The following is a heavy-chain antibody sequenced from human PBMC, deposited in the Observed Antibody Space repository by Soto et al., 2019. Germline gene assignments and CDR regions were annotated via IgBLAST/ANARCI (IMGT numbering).Heavy chain of an antibody. CDR3: ARVHKNWFDS. V-gene: IGHV5-10-1*01. J-gene: IGHJ5*01. CDR2: IDPSDSYT. Sequence: PGESLKISCKASGYDFTAFWIRWVRQMPGKGLEWLGKIDPSDSYTNYSPSFEGHVTLSTDNSITTAYLQWNSLRASDTALYFCARVHKNWFDSWAQGTMVTVSS. CDR1: GYDFTAFW.